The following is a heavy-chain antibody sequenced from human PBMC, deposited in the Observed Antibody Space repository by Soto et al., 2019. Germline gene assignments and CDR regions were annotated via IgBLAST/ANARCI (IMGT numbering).Heavy chain of an antibody. CDR3: ARDTYLYYGSGSYLYYFDY. J-gene: IGHJ4*02. D-gene: IGHD3-10*01. Sequence: SETLSLTCTVSGGSISSSFYYWGLIRQPPGKGLEWIGTIYYTGTTNYNPSLKSRVTISVDTSKNQFSLKLSSVTAADTAVYYCARDTYLYYGSGSYLYYFDYWGQGTLVTVSS. CDR1: GGSISSSFYY. V-gene: IGHV4-39*07. CDR2: IYYTGTT.